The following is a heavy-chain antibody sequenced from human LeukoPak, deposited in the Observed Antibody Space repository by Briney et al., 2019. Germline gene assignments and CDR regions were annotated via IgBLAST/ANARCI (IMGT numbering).Heavy chain of an antibody. CDR2: IDSDGSRT. V-gene: IGHV3-74*01. D-gene: IGHD4-23*01. Sequence: PGGSLRLSCAASGFTFSGYWMHWVRQAPGKGLVWVSRIDSDGSRTTYAHSVKGRFTISRDNAKNTLYLQMNSLRAEDTAVCYCARTYGGFDYWGQGTLVTVSS. CDR1: GFTFSGYW. J-gene: IGHJ4*02. CDR3: ARTYGGFDY.